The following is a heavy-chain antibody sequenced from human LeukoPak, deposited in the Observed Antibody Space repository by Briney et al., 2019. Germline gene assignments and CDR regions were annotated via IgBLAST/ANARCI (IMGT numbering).Heavy chain of an antibody. V-gene: IGHV3-30*18. J-gene: IGHJ5*02. D-gene: IGHD5-24*01. CDR1: GFTFSSYG. CDR2: ISYDGSNK. CDR3: AKTARDTRKNWFDP. Sequence: GGSLRLSCAASGFTFSSYGMHWVRQAPGKGLEWVAVISYDGSNKYHADSVKGRFTISRDNSKNTLYLQMNSLRAEDTAVYYCAKTARDTRKNWFDPWGQGTLVTVSS.